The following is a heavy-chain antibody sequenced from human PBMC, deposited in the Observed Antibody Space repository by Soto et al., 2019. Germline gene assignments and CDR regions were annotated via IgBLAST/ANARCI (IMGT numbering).Heavy chain of an antibody. D-gene: IGHD3-9*01. CDR3: AKDLLRDYDILTGSTSGAFDI. CDR1: GFTFDDYA. CDR2: ISWNSGSI. J-gene: IGHJ3*02. V-gene: IGHV3-9*01. Sequence: PGGSLRLSCAASGFTFDDYAMHWVRQAPGKGLEWVSGISWNSGSIGYADSVKGRFTISRDNAKNSLYLQMNSLRAEDTALYYCAKDLLRDYDILTGSTSGAFDIWGQGTMVTVS.